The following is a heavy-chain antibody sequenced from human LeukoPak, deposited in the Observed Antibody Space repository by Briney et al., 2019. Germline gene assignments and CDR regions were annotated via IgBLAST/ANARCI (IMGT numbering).Heavy chain of an antibody. CDR3: ANGIRPNDY. Sequence: SGGSLRLSCAASDFDFSSHAMTWVRQAPGKGLEWVSAISISGTKTYYGDSVKGRFIISRDDSKNTLYLQMNSLRVEDTAVYYCANGIRPNDYWGQGTLVTVSS. J-gene: IGHJ4*02. CDR1: DFDFSSHA. D-gene: IGHD1-1*01. CDR2: ISISGTKT. V-gene: IGHV3-23*01.